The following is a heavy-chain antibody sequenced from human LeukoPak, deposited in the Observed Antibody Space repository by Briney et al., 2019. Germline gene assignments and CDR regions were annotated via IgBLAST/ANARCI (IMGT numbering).Heavy chain of an antibody. CDR3: ARDQGITMVRGVSSPGNDY. CDR1: GGTFSSYT. V-gene: IGHV1-69*04. D-gene: IGHD3-10*01. J-gene: IGHJ4*02. Sequence: SVKVSCKASGGTFSSYTISWVRQAPGQGLEWMGRIIPILGIANYAQEFQGRVTITADKSTSTAYMELSSLRSEDTAVYYCARDQGITMVRGVSSPGNDYWGQGTLVTVSS. CDR2: IIPILGIA.